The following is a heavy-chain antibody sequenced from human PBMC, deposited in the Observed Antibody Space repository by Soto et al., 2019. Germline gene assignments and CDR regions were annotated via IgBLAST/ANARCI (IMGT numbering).Heavy chain of an antibody. D-gene: IGHD1-1*01. CDR1: GGSISGYY. V-gene: IGHV4-59*01. J-gene: IGHJ5*02. Sequence: SETLSLTCSVSGGSISGYYWTWIRQPPGKELEWIGYIHDSGNTNYNPSLKSRVTILVDTSKNQFSLKLSSVTAADTAVYYCARRMAATGTWWFDPWGQGTLVTVSS. CDR2: IHDSGNT. CDR3: ARRMAATGTWWFDP.